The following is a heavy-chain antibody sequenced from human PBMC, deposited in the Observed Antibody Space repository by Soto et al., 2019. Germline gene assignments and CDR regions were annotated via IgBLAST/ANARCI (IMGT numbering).Heavy chain of an antibody. Sequence: EASVKVSCKASGYTFTTHYVHWVRQAPGQGLEWMGIINPGGDNTTYAQKFQGRVTMTRDTSTRTVYMELRSLRSDDTAVYYCARDLYSGYYGSGSYYNTYYYYGMDVWGQGTTVTVSS. CDR2: INPGGDNT. V-gene: IGHV1-46*01. J-gene: IGHJ6*02. D-gene: IGHD3-10*01. CDR3: ARDLYSGYYGSGSYYNTYYYYGMDV. CDR1: GYTFTTHY.